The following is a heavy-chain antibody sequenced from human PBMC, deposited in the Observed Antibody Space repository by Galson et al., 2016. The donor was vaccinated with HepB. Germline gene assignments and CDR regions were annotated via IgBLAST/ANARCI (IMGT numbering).Heavy chain of an antibody. D-gene: IGHD2-21*02. V-gene: IGHV3-66*01. CDR2: IYYGGNT. Sequence: SLRLSCAASGLTVGSNYFSWVRQAPGKGLEWVSVIYYGGNTYYADSVRGRFTISRDNAQKSLYLQMNSLRAEDTALYYCARAEDCFGDCPQKYYLDYWSRGTLVTVSS. CDR3: ARAEDCFGDCPQKYYLDY. CDR1: GLTVGSNY. J-gene: IGHJ4*02.